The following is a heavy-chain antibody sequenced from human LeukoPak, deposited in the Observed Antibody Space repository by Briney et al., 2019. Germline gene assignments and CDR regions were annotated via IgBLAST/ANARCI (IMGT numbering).Heavy chain of an antibody. CDR1: DGSISSYY. V-gene: IGHV4-59*01. CDR3: ARATSGGAPSYFDY. D-gene: IGHD1-26*01. CDR2: FYYSGST. Sequence: SETLSLTCIVSDGSISSYYWSWIRQPPGKGLEWIGYFYYSGSTNYNPSLKGRVTISVDTSKNQFSLKLSSVTAADTAVYYCARATSGGAPSYFDYWGQGTLVTVSS. J-gene: IGHJ4*02.